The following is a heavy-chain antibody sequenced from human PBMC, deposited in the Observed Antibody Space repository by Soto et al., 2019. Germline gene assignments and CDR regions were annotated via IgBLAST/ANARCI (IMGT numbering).Heavy chain of an antibody. J-gene: IGHJ3*02. CDR1: GGDFSSYS. CDR3: ARDLGPSFYYDSDGPLNPFDI. CDR2: IIPMFGTP. V-gene: IGHV1-69*01. D-gene: IGHD3-22*01. Sequence: QVQLVQSGAEVKKPGSSVKVSCKTSGGDFSSYSMNWVRQAPGQGPEWMGGIIPMFGTPNYAPRFQGRVTIAADESTTTGYMELSSLTSEDTAVYYCARDLGPSFYYDSDGPLNPFDIWGQGTMVTVSS.